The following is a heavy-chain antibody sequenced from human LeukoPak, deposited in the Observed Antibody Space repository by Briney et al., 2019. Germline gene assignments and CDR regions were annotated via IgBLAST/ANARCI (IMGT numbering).Heavy chain of an antibody. D-gene: IGHD3-10*01. V-gene: IGHV3-20*03. CDR2: INWNGGST. Sequence: GGSLRLSFAASGFTFDDYGMSWVRQAPGKGLEWVSGINWNGGSTGYADSVKGRFTISRDNSKNTLYLQMNSLRAEDTAVYYCAKTGRGSGSYYNVGNAFDIWGQGTMVTVSS. J-gene: IGHJ3*02. CDR1: GFTFDDYG. CDR3: AKTGRGSGSYYNVGNAFDI.